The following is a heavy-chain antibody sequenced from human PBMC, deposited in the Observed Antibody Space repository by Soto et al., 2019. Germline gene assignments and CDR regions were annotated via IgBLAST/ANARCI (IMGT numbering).Heavy chain of an antibody. CDR1: GYTFTGYY. D-gene: IGHD3-3*01. V-gene: IGHV1-2*04. CDR2: INPNSGGT. Sequence: GASVKVSCKASGYTFTGYYMHWVRQAPGQGLEWMGWINPNSGGTNYAQKFQGWVTMTRDTSISTAYMELSRLRSDDTAVYYCARTLGDFWSSDTTTTRGYGMDVWGQGTTLTISS. J-gene: IGHJ6*02. CDR3: ARTLGDFWSSDTTTTRGYGMDV.